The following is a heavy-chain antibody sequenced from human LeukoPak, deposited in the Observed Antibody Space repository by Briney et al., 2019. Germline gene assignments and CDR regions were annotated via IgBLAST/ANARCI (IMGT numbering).Heavy chain of an antibody. V-gene: IGHV3-7*01. CDR3: ATSARTYIGSSLDY. CDR2: IKQDGSEK. CDR1: GFSFSSYW. Sequence: GGSLRLSCAASGFSFSSYWMSWVRQAPGKGLEWVANIKQDGSEKYYVDSVKGRFTISRDNAKNTLYLQMNSLRAEDTALYYCATSARTYIGSSLDYWGQGTLVTVSS. D-gene: IGHD2-15*01. J-gene: IGHJ4*02.